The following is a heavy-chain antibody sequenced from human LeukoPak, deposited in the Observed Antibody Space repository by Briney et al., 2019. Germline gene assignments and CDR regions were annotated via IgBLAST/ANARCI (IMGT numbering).Heavy chain of an antibody. CDR1: GGTFSSYA. V-gene: IGHV1-69*05. D-gene: IGHD6-19*01. J-gene: IGHJ4*02. CDR2: IIPIFGTA. Sequence: SVKVSCKASGGTFSSYAISWVRQAPGQGLEWMGGIIPIFGTANYAQKFQGRVTITTDESTSTAYMELRSLRSDDTAVYYCARDTGYSSGWYVYWGQGTLVTVSS. CDR3: ARDTGYSSGWYVY.